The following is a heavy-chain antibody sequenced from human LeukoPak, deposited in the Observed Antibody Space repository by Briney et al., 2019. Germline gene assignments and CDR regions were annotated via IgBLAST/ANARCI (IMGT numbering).Heavy chain of an antibody. D-gene: IGHD5-12*01. J-gene: IGHJ4*02. V-gene: IGHV3-64*01. CDR1: GFTFSSYA. CDR2: ISSNGGST. Sequence: PGGSLRLSCAASGFTFSSYAMHWVRQAPGKGLEYVSAISSNGGSTYYANSVKGRFTISRDNSKNTLYLQMGSLRAEDMAVYYCARGSDSGYDWLLDYWGQGTLVTVSS. CDR3: ARGSDSGYDWLLDY.